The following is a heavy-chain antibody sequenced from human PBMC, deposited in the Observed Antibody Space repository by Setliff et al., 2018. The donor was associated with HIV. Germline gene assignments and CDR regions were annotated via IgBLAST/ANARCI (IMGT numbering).Heavy chain of an antibody. CDR3: ARGRGESRTNYFDY. Sequence: GESLKISCAASGFTFSNFWMDWVRQAPGKGLEWVATIKKDGSEIYYVDSVKGRFTISRDNAKNSLYLQMNSLRAEDTAVYFCARGRGESRTNYFDYWGQGSLVTVSS. CDR1: GFTFSNFW. V-gene: IGHV3-7*03. J-gene: IGHJ4*02. CDR2: IKKDGSEI.